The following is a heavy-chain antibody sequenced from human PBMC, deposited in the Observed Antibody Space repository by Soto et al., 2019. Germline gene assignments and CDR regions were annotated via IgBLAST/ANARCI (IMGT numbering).Heavy chain of an antibody. CDR3: ARDSRGGTAND. D-gene: IGHD5-18*01. CDR2: IWYDGSNK. J-gene: IGHJ4*02. V-gene: IGHV3-33*01. CDR1: GFTFSSYG. Sequence: QVQLVESGGGVVQPGRSLRLSCAASGFTFSSYGMHWVRQAPGKGLEWVAVIWYDGSNKYYADSVKGRFTISRDNSKNAVYLQMNSLRAEDAAVYYCARDSRGGTANDWGQGTLVTVSS.